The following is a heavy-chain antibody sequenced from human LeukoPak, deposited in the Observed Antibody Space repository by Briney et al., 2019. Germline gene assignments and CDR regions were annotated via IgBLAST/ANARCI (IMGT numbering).Heavy chain of an antibody. Sequence: LEWVSVIGPDGGGIQYVDSVKGRFTISRDNAKNSLYLQMNSLRAEDTAIYYCTRVGYIDEGIDYWGQGTLVTVSS. CDR2: IGPDGGGI. D-gene: IGHD5-24*01. V-gene: IGHV3-21*06. CDR3: TRVGYIDEGIDY. J-gene: IGHJ4*02.